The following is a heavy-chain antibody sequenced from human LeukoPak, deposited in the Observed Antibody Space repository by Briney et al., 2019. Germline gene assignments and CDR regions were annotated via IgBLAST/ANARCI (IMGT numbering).Heavy chain of an antibody. CDR1: TGSSTSYY. D-gene: IGHD1-26*01. V-gene: IGHV4-59*08. Sequence: SETLSLTCTISTGSSTSYYWNWIRQPPGKGLQWIGYIHYSGSTNYNPSLRSRATVSLDMSKNQVSLKLSSVTAADTAVYYCARRVSGSYPDYFDYWDQGTLVTASS. CDR2: IHYSGST. J-gene: IGHJ4*02. CDR3: ARRVSGSYPDYFDY.